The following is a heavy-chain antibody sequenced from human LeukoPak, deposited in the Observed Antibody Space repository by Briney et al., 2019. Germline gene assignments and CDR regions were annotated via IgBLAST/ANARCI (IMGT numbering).Heavy chain of an antibody. CDR3: ARLVGYYDSSGYYSRAYYFDY. CDR2: IFPGDSDT. D-gene: IGHD3-22*01. V-gene: IGHV5-51*01. CDR1: GSSFTSYW. J-gene: IGHJ4*02. Sequence: GAFLQISCKGSGSSFTSYWIGWVRQLPGKGLEWMGIIFPGDSDTRYSPSFQGQVTISADKSISTAYLQWSSLKASDTAMYYCARLVGYYDSSGYYSRAYYFDYWGQGTLVTVSS.